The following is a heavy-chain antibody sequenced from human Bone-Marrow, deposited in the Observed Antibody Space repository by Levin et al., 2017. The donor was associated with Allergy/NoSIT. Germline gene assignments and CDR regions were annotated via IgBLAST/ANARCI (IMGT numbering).Heavy chain of an antibody. CDR1: GFTFSNYG. J-gene: IGHJ4*02. Sequence: GESLKISCVASGFTFSNYGMHWVRQAPGKGLEWVAVILSDGSKEWYSDSVKGRFTISRDNSKNTLYLQMNSLRVEDTGVYFCARDSIAEPNDVDYWGQGALVTVSS. D-gene: IGHD1-1*01. CDR2: ILSDGSKE. CDR3: ARDSIAEPNDVDY. V-gene: IGHV3-33*01.